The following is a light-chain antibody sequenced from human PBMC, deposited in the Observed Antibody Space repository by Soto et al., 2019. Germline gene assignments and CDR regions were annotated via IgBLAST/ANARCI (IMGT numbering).Light chain of an antibody. CDR3: QQYGSSGT. V-gene: IGKV3-20*01. J-gene: IGKJ1*01. Sequence: EFVLTQSPATLSLSPGERPTLTCRASQSVSNNYLAWYQQKPGQAPRLLIYGASNRATGIPDRFSGSGSGTDFTLTISRLEPEDFAVYYCQQYGSSGTFGQGTKVDIK. CDR2: GAS. CDR1: QSVSNNY.